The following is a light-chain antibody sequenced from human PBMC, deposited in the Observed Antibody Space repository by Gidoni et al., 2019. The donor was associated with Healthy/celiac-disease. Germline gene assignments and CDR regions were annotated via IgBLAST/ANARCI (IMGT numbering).Light chain of an antibody. J-gene: IGLJ1*01. CDR3: GTWDSSLSAGRYV. CDR2: DNN. CDR1: SSNIGNNY. V-gene: IGLV1-51*01. Sequence: QSVLTQPPSVSAAPGQKVTISCSGSSSNIGNNYVSWYQQLPGTAPKLLIYDNNKRPSGILDRFSGSKSGTSATLGITGLQTGDEADYYCGTWDSSLSAGRYVFGTGTKVTVL.